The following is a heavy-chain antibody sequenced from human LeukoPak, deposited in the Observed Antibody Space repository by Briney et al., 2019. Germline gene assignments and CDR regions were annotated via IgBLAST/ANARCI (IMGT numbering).Heavy chain of an antibody. D-gene: IGHD2-15*01. CDR1: GGSIRSSYYY. CDR3: ARVSGGPDY. V-gene: IGHV4-39*01. Sequence: SETLSLTCTVSGGSIRSSYYYWGWIRQPPGKGLEWIGSIYDSGSTYYNPSLKSRVTISVDTSKNQFSLKLNSVTAADTAVYYCARVSGGPDYWGQGTLVTVSS. J-gene: IGHJ4*02. CDR2: IYDSGST.